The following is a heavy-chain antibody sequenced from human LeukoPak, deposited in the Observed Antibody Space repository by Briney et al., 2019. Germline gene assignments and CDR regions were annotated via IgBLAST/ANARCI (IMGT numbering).Heavy chain of an antibody. J-gene: IGHJ4*02. D-gene: IGHD7-27*01. V-gene: IGHV5-51*01. CDR3: ARPNWARRYFDY. CDR2: IYPYDSEI. CDR1: GYSFTSYW. Sequence: GESLKISCKGSGYSFTSYWIAWVRQMPGKGLEWMGVIYPYDSEIRYSPSFQGQVTISADKSISTAYLQWSSLKASDTAMYYCARPNWARRYFDYWGQGTLVTVSS.